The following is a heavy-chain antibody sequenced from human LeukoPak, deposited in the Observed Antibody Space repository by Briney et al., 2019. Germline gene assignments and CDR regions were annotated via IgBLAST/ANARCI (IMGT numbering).Heavy chain of an antibody. CDR1: GFIFSSYA. V-gene: IGHV3-23*01. D-gene: IGHD6-19*01. CDR2: ISGSGLST. Sequence: GGSLRLSCAASGFIFSSYAMSWVRQAPGKGLEWVSTISGSGLSTYYADSVKGRFTISRDNSNNTLYLQMNSLRVEDTAVYYCAKSRVAVAAPRNWFDPWGQGTRVTVSS. J-gene: IGHJ5*02. CDR3: AKSRVAVAAPRNWFDP.